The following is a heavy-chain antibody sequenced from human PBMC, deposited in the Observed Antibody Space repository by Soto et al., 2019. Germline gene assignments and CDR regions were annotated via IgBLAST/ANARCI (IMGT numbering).Heavy chain of an antibody. CDR2: IYYSGST. V-gene: IGHV4-31*03. D-gene: IGHD3-10*01. J-gene: IGHJ6*02. CDR3: ARDQEGSGGSGYYGMDV. Sequence: QVQLQESGPGLVKPSQTLSLTCTVSGGSISSGGYYWSWIRQHPGKGLEWIGYIYYSGSTYYNPSLRSRVTISVDTSKNQFSLKLSSVTAADTAVYYCARDQEGSGGSGYYGMDVWGQGTTVTVSS. CDR1: GGSISSGGYY.